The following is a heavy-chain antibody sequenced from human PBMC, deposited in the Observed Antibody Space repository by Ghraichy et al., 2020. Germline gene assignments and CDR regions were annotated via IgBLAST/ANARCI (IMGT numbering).Heavy chain of an antibody. D-gene: IGHD6-13*01. J-gene: IGHJ5*02. CDR2: IKSKTDGGTT. CDR1: GFTFSNAW. Sequence: GGSLRLSCAASGFTFSNAWMSWVRQAPGKGLEWVGRIKSKTDGGTTDYAAPVKGRFTISRDDSKNTLYLQMNSLKTEDTAVYYCTTGIAAAGHKGDGGDWFDPWGQGTLVTVSS. CDR3: TTGIAAAGHKGDGGDWFDP. V-gene: IGHV3-15*01.